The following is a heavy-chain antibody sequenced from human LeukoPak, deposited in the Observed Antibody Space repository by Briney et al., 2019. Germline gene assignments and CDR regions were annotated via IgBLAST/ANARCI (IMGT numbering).Heavy chain of an antibody. J-gene: IGHJ6*03. D-gene: IGHD3-10*01. V-gene: IGHV3-53*01. CDR3: ARVSLATMVRGLIRYYYMDV. Sequence: GGSLRLSCAASGFTVSSSYMSWVRQAPGKGLEWVSVIYSGDNTFYADSVKGRFTISRDNSKNTLYLQMNSLRAEDTAVYYCARVSLATMVRGLIRYYYMDVWGKGTTVTISS. CDR1: GFTVSSSY. CDR2: IYSGDNT.